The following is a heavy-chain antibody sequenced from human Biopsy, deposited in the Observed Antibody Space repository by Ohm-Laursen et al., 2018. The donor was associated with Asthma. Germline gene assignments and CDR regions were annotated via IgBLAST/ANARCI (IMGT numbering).Heavy chain of an antibody. CDR3: ARDSVDSAMDYFDY. CDR2: IPYSGST. CDR1: GGYVSSGSHY. V-gene: IGHV4-61*01. J-gene: IGHJ4*02. D-gene: IGHD5-18*01. Sequence: PSDTLSLTCTVSGGYVSSGSHYWSWIRQPPGKGLEWIGNIPYSGSTNSNPSLKSRVTISVDTSKNQFSLKLSSVNTADTAVYYCARDSVDSAMDYFDYWGQGTLVTVSS.